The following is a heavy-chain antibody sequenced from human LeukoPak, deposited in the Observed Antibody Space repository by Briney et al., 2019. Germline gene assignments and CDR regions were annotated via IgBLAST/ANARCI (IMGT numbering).Heavy chain of an antibody. J-gene: IGHJ6*02. CDR3: ARALCTNGVCYGYYYYGMDV. V-gene: IGHV4-39*01. CDR1: GGSISGNH. CDR2: IYYSGST. D-gene: IGHD2-8*01. Sequence: KPSETLSLTCTVSGGSISGNHWNWIRQPPGKGLEWIGSIYYSGSTYYNPSLKGRVTISVDTSKNQFSLKLSSVTAADTAVYYCARALCTNGVCYGYYYYGMDVWGQGTTVTVSS.